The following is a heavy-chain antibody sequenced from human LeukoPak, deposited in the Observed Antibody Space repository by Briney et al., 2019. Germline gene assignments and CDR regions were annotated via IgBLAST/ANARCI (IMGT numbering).Heavy chain of an antibody. CDR1: GFTFSSYW. J-gene: IGHJ6*03. CDR3: AKGGAVSSKSITMIRGTRRYYYYMDV. CDR2: IKPDGSDK. Sequence: GGSLRLSCAASGFTFSSYWMSWVRQAPGKGLEWVANIKPDGSDKYYVDSVKGRFTISRDNAKNSLYLKMNSLRAEETAVYYCAKGGAVSSKSITMIRGTRRYYYYMDVWGKGTTVTISS. D-gene: IGHD3-10*01. V-gene: IGHV3-7*03.